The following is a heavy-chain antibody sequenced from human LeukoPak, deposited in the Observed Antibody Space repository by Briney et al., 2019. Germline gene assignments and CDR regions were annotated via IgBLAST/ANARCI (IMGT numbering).Heavy chain of an antibody. CDR1: GGSISSYY. CDR3: ARGHTAAGTRFDP. D-gene: IGHD6-13*01. Sequence: EPSETLSLTCTVSGGSISSYYWSWIRQPPGKGLEWIGYIYYSGSTNYNPSLKSRVTISVDTSKNQFSLKLSSVTAADTAVYYCARGHTAAGTRFDPWGQGTLVTVSS. V-gene: IGHV4-59*12. J-gene: IGHJ5*02. CDR2: IYYSGST.